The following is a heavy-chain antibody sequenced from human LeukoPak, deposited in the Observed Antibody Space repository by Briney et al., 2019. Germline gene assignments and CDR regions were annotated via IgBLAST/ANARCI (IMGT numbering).Heavy chain of an antibody. J-gene: IGHJ4*02. CDR3: ASEGYDYIWGSYRYGNY. D-gene: IGHD3-16*02. CDR2: MNPNSGNT. CDR1: GYTFTSYD. Sequence: ASVKVSCKASGYTFTSYDINWVRQATGQGLEWMGWMNPNSGNTGYAQKFQGRVTMTRNTSISTAYMELSSLRSEDTAVYYCASEGYDYIWGSYRYGNYWGQGTLVTVSS. V-gene: IGHV1-8*01.